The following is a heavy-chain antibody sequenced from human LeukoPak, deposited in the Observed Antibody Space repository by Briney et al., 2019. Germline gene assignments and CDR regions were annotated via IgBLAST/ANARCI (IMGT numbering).Heavy chain of an antibody. CDR3: AKSPPTVTLRYFDY. D-gene: IGHD5-12*01. V-gene: IGHV3-30*02. CDR1: GFTFSTYG. J-gene: IGHJ4*02. CDR2: IRYDGSNK. Sequence: GGPLRLSCAASGFTFSTYGMHWVRQAPGKGLEWVAFIRYDGSNKYYADSVKGRFTISRDNSKNTLYLQMNSLRAEDTAVYYCAKSPPTVTLRYFDYWGQGTLVTVSS.